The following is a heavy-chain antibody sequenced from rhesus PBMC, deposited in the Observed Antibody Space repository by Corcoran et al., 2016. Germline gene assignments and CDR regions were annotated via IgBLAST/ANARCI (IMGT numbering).Heavy chain of an antibody. J-gene: IGHJ4*01. Sequence: QVQLQESGPGLVKPSETLSLTCAVSGGSISSGYYYWSWIRQPPGKGLEWIGYIPYSGSTSYNPSLKSRVTLSRDTSKNQFSLKLSSVTAADTAVYYCARDQRGAPFDYWGQGVLVTVSS. CDR2: IPYSGST. D-gene: IGHD3-34*01. CDR1: GGSISSGYYY. V-gene: IGHV4-122*02. CDR3: ARDQRGAPFDY.